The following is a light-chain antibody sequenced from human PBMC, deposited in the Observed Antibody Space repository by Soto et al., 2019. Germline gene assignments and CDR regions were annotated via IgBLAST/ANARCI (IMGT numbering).Light chain of an antibody. CDR3: HQYGDSPQT. V-gene: IGKV3-20*01. J-gene: IGKJ1*01. CDR1: QSVTTSY. CDR2: GTS. Sequence: EIVLTQSPGTLSLSPEERATLSCRTSQSVTTSYLAWYQQKPGQAPRLLIYGTSNRATGIPDRFSGSGSATDFTLTISRLEPEDFAVYYCHQYGDSPQTFGQGTKVDIK.